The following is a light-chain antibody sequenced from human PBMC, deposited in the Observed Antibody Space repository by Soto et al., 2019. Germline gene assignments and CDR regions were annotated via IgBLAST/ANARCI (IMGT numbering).Light chain of an antibody. Sequence: QAALTQPPSVSGSPGQSVTISCTGTSSDVGNYNRVSWYQQPPGTAPKVIIYEVSNRPSGVPDRFSGSKSGNTASLTIAGLQAEDEADDCCSSYTSSSTYVFGTGTKLTVL. J-gene: IGLJ1*01. V-gene: IGLV2-18*02. CDR1: SSDVGNYNR. CDR2: EVS. CDR3: SSYTSSSTYV.